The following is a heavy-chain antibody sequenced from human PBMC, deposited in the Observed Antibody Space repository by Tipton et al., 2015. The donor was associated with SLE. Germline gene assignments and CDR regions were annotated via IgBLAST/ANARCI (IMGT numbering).Heavy chain of an antibody. V-gene: IGHV4-61*10. D-gene: IGHD5-24*01. J-gene: IGHJ4*02. CDR3: ARVSRDGYKDLDY. CDR1: GGSISSGSYY. Sequence: LRLSCTVSGGSISSGSYYWSWIRQPAGKGLEWIGYIYYSGSTNYNPSLKSRVTISVDTSKNQFSLKLSSVTAADTAAYYCARVSRDGYKDLDYWGQGTLVTVSS. CDR2: IYYSGST.